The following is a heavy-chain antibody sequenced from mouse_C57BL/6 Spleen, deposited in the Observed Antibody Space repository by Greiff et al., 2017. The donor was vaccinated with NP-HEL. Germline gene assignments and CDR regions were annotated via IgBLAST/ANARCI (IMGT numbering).Heavy chain of an antibody. V-gene: IGHV1-82*01. D-gene: IGHD2-5*01. CDR2: IYPGDGDT. CDR3: ARSNYSNYGFAY. CDR1: GYAFSSSW. Sequence: QVQLQQSGPELVKPGASVKISCKASGYAFSSSWMNWVKQRPGKGLEWIGRIYPGDGDTNYNGKFKGKATLTADKSSSTAYMQLSSLTSEDSAVYFCARSNYSNYGFAYWGQGTLVTVSA. J-gene: IGHJ3*01.